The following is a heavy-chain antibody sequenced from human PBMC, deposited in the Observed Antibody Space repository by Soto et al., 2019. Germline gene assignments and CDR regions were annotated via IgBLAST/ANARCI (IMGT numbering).Heavy chain of an antibody. Sequence: PSVTMSLTCTVAGDSISSYYWSWIRQHPGKGLEWIGYIYYSGSTNYNPSLKSRVTISVDTSKNQFSLKLSSVTAADTAVYYCARGVGYAAEQDYGMDVWGQGTTVTVSS. D-gene: IGHD6-13*01. J-gene: IGHJ6*02. V-gene: IGHV4-59*01. CDR2: IYYSGST. CDR3: ARGVGYAAEQDYGMDV. CDR1: GDSISSYY.